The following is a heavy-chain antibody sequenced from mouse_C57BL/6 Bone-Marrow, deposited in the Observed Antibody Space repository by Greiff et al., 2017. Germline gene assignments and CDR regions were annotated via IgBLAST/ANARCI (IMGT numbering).Heavy chain of an antibody. J-gene: IGHJ2*01. CDR1: GFTFSDYY. CDR3: ARDRANWDLDY. D-gene: IGHD4-1*02. Sequence: EVQLVESEGGLVQPGSSMKLSCTASGFTFSDYYMAWVRQVPEKGLEWVANINYDGSSTYYLDSLKSRFIISRDNAKNILYLQMSSLKSEDTATYYCARDRANWDLDYWGQGTTLTVSS. CDR2: INYDGSST. V-gene: IGHV5-16*01.